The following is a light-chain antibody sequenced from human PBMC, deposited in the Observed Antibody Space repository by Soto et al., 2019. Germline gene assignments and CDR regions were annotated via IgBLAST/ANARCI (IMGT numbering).Light chain of an antibody. CDR2: LNSGGSH. CDR1: SGHSSYA. Sequence: QLVLTQSPSASASLGASVKLTCTLSSGHSSYAIAWHQQQPEKGPRYLMKLNSGGSHSKGDGIPDRFSGSSSGAERYLTISSLQSEDEADYYCQTWGTGGVVFGGGTKLTVL. J-gene: IGLJ2*01. V-gene: IGLV4-69*01. CDR3: QTWGTGGVV.